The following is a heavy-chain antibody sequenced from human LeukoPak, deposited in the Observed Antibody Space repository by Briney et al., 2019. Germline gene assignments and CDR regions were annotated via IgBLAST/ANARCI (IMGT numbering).Heavy chain of an antibody. CDR2: MNPNSGNT. J-gene: IGHJ3*02. V-gene: IGHV1-8*01. Sequence: ASVKVSCKASGYTFTSYDINWVRQATGQGLEWMGWMNPNSGNTGYAQKFQGRVTMTRNTSISTAYMELSSLRSEDTAVYYCAITYYYDSSGYYTRDAFDIWGQGTMVTVSS. D-gene: IGHD3-22*01. CDR1: GYTFTSYD. CDR3: AITYYYDSSGYYTRDAFDI.